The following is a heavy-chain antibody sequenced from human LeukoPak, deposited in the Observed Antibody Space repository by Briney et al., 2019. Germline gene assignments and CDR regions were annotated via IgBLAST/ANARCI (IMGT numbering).Heavy chain of an antibody. CDR2: IIPIFGTA. J-gene: IGHJ4*02. CDR1: GGTFSSYA. D-gene: IGHD3-22*01. V-gene: IGHV1-69*06. CDR3: AREADSSGYYLTYYFDY. Sequence: ASVKVSCKASGGTFSSYAISWVRQAPGQGLEWMGGIIPIFGTANYAQKFQGRVTITADKSTSTAYMELSSLRSEDTAVYYCAREADSSGYYLTYYFDYWGQGTLVTVSS.